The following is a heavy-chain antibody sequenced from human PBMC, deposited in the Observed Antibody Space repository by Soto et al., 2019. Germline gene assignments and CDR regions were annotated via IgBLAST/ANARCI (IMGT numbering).Heavy chain of an antibody. J-gene: IGHJ6*02. CDR2: LWYDGSNQ. V-gene: IGHV3-33*02. CDR3: VFLTIRTPPGCMDV. CDR1: GVSFGSDG. Sequence: RGTLALACAVSGVSFGSDGISWVGLGPGQGQEWVAVLWYDGSNQYYADSVHGRLTISRDNSTNTLFLQMNSSITEATTVDYYVFLTIRTPPGCMDVWGPGPFVTV. D-gene: IGHD1-1*01.